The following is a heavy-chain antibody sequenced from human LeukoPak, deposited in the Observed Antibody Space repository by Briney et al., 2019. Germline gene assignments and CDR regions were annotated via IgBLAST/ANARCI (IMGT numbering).Heavy chain of an antibody. CDR3: ARVRTGYYFDY. V-gene: IGHV3-48*01. D-gene: IGHD1-14*01. CDR2: ISTSSNTI. J-gene: IGHJ4*02. CDR1: GFTFSSYS. Sequence: GGSLRLSCAASGFTFSSYSMNWVRQAPGKWLEWVSFISTSSNTIYYADSVKGRFTVSRDNAKNSLSLQMNSLRAEDTAVYYCARVRTGYYFDYWGQGTLVTVSS.